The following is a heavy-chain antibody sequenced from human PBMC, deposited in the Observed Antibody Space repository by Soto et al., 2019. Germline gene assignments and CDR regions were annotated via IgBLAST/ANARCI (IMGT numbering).Heavy chain of an antibody. CDR3: ARQRSGYYPTHAFDM. CDR1: GFTVSNNY. D-gene: IGHD3-22*01. V-gene: IGHV3-53*01. CDR2: IYSGGST. J-gene: IGHJ3*02. Sequence: SGFTVSNNYMSWVRQAPGKGLEWVSVIYSGGSTYFADSVKGRFTISRDNSKNTLYLQMNSLRAEDTAVYYCARQRSGYYPTHAFDMWGRGTMVTVSS.